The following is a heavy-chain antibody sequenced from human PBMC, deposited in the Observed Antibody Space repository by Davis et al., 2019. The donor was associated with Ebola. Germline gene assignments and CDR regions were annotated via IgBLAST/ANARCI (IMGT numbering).Heavy chain of an antibody. CDR2: ISSSSSYI. Sequence: GGSLRLSCAASGFTFSDSYMNWVRQAPGKGLEWVSSISSSSSYIYYADSVKGRFTISRDHAKNSLYLQMNSLRAEDTAVYYGARGTNDYGDVHYYYYGMDVWGQGTTVTVSS. J-gene: IGHJ6*02. CDR1: GFTFSDSY. D-gene: IGHD4-17*01. V-gene: IGHV3-21*01. CDR3: ARGTNDYGDVHYYYYGMDV.